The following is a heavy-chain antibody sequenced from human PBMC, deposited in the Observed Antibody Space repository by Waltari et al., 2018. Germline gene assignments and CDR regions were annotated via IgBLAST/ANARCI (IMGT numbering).Heavy chain of an antibody. CDR1: GGTFRSYA. D-gene: IGHD1-26*01. CDR3: ARASDEWDRDY. J-gene: IGHJ4*02. Sequence: QVQLVQSGAEVKKPGSSVKVSCKASGGTFRSYAISWVRQAPGHGLEWMGGIIPIFGTANYAQKFQGRVTITADESTSTAYMELSSLRSEDTAVYYCARASDEWDRDYWGQGTLVTVSS. CDR2: IIPIFGTA. V-gene: IGHV1-69*01.